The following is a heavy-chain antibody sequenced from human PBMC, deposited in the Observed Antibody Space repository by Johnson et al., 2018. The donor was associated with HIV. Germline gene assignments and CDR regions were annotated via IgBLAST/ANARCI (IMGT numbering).Heavy chain of an antibody. V-gene: IGHV3-30-3*01. CDR1: GFTFSSYA. CDR2: ISYDGSNK. Sequence: HVQLVESGGGVVQPGRSLRLSCAASGFTFSSYAMHWVRQAPGKGLEWVAVISYDGSNKYYSDSVKGRFTISRDNSKNTLYLQMNSRRAEDTAVYYCAREKQWLVRGGRAFDIWGQGTMVTVSS. D-gene: IGHD6-19*01. J-gene: IGHJ3*02. CDR3: AREKQWLVRGGRAFDI.